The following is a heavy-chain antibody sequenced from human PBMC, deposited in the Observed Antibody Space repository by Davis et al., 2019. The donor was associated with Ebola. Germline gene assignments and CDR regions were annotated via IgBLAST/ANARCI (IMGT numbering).Heavy chain of an antibody. J-gene: IGHJ5*02. D-gene: IGHD3-10*01. V-gene: IGHV5-51*01. CDR2: ICPDDSDS. Sequence: GESLKISCRASGYTFTNYWIGWVRQMPGKGLEWMGIICPDDSDSRYSPPFEGQVTISVDKSISTAYLQWNSLTASDTAIYYCARSSVVRGVPLSGWFDPWGQGTLVNVSS. CDR3: ARSSVVRGVPLSGWFDP. CDR1: GYTFTNYW.